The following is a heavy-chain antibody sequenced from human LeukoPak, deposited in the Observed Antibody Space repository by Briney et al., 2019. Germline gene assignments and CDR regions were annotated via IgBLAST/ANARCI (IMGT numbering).Heavy chain of an antibody. CDR1: GGSFSGYY. CDR2: ISHSGST. J-gene: IGHJ5*02. V-gene: IGHV4-34*01. D-gene: IGHD2-2*01. Sequence: SETLSLTCAVYGGSFSGYYWSWIRQPPGKGLEWIGEISHSGSTNYNPSLKSRVTISVDTSKNQFSLKLSSVTAADTAVYYCARFVVVPAAIYWFDPWGQGTLVTVSS. CDR3: ARFVVVPAAIYWFDP.